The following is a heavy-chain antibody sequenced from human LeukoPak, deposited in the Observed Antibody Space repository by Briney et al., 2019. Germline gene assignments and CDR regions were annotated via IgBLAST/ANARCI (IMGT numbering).Heavy chain of an antibody. J-gene: IGHJ5*02. CDR3: ARDQVYGSGCYTS. CDR1: GFTVSSNY. V-gene: IGHV3-53*01. CDR2: IYSGGST. Sequence: GGSLRLSCAASGFTVSSNYMSWVRQAPGKGLEWVSVIYSGGSTYYAESVKSRFTISRDNSKNTLYLQMNSLRAEDTSVYYCARDQVYGSGCYTSWGQGTLVTVSS. D-gene: IGHD3-10*01.